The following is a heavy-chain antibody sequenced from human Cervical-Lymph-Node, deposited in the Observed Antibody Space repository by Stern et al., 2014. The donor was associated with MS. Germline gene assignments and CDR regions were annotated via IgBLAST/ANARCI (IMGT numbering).Heavy chain of an antibody. CDR2: ISWNNAST. D-gene: IGHD3-9*01. V-gene: IGHV3-9*01. CDR3: AKGGYLDWLYNPFDH. Sequence: EVQLLESGGGLIQPGRSLRLSCAASGFTFNDYAMHWVRQAPGKGLEWVSGISWNNASTGYADSVKGRFTISRDNAKNSLYLQMNSLRPEDTALYYCAKGGYLDWLYNPFDHWGQGSLVTVSS. J-gene: IGHJ4*02. CDR1: GFTFNDYA.